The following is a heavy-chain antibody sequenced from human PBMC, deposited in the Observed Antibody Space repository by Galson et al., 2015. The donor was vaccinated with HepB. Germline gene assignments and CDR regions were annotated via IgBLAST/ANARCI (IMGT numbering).Heavy chain of an antibody. CDR1: AGTFSSYA. Sequence: SVKVSCKASAGTFSSYAISWVRQAPGQGLEWMGGIIPIFGTANYAQKFQGRVTITTDKSPSTAYMELSSLRSEDTAVHYSTSRDDYGDYEVYYYGMDVWGQGTTVTVSS. CDR2: IIPIFGTA. CDR3: TSRDDYGDYEVYYYGMDV. V-gene: IGHV1-69*05. J-gene: IGHJ6*02. D-gene: IGHD4-17*01.